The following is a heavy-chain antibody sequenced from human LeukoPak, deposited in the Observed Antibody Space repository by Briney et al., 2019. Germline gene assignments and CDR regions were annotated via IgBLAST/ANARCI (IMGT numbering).Heavy chain of an antibody. Sequence: PGGSLRLSCAASGFTFSSNAMSWVRQAPGKGLEWVSAISGSGGSTYYADSVKGRFTISRDNSKNTLYLQINSVRAEDTAVYYCARAYSSSWYDFWGQGTLVTVSS. J-gene: IGHJ5*01. CDR1: GFTFSSNA. CDR3: ARAYSSSWYDF. CDR2: ISGSGGST. D-gene: IGHD6-13*01. V-gene: IGHV3-23*01.